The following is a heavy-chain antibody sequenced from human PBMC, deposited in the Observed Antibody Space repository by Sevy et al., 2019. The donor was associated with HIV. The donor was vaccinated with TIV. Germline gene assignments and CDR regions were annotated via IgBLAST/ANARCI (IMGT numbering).Heavy chain of an antibody. V-gene: IGHV3-23*01. D-gene: IGHD6-19*01. CDR2: ISNSGANT. CDR3: AKEWTLLSDWYGEFDY. CDR1: GFTFTNYG. J-gene: IGHJ4*02. Sequence: GGSLRLSCAASGFTFTNYGMHWVRQAPGKGLEWVSGISNSGANTYYADSVRGRLTVSSDNSKNTEYLQLNSLRAEETALYYCAKEWTLLSDWYGEFDYWGQGTLVTVSS.